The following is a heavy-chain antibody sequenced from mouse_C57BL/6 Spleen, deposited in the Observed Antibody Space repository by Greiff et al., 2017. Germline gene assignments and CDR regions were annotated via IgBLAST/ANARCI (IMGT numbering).Heavy chain of an antibody. CDR3: ARWYDGYWGYCDV. Sequence: QVQLQQPGAELVRPGSSVKLSCKASGYTFTSYWMHWVKQRPIQGLEWIGNIDPSDSETHYNQKFKDKDTLTVDKSSSTAYMQLSSLTSEDSAVYYCARWYDGYWGYCDVWGTGTTVTVSS. D-gene: IGHD2-3*01. CDR1: GYTFTSYW. J-gene: IGHJ1*03. CDR2: IDPSDSET. V-gene: IGHV1-52*01.